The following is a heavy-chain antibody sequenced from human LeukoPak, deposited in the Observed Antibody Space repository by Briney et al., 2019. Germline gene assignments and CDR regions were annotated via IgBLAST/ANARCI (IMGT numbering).Heavy chain of an antibody. D-gene: IGHD3-16*01. CDR3: AKDGMGSLGAFDY. V-gene: IGHV3-23*01. Sequence: PGGSLRLSCAASGFTFSSYAMSWVRQAPGKGLEWVSAISGSGGSTYYADSVKGRFTISRDNSKNTLYLQMNSLRAEDTAVYYWAKDGMGSLGAFDYWGQGTLVTVSS. J-gene: IGHJ4*02. CDR2: ISGSGGST. CDR1: GFTFSSYA.